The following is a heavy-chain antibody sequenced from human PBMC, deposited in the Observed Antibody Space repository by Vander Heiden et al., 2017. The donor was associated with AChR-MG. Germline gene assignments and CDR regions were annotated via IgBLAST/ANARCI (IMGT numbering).Heavy chain of an antibody. D-gene: IGHD6-19*01. CDR1: GFTFSSYG. Sequence: QVQLVESGGGGVQPGRSLRLSCAASGFTFSSYGMHWVRQAPGKGLEWVAVIWYDGSNKYYADSVKGRFTISRDNSKNTLYLQMNSLRAEDTAVYYCARALPGYSSGWYGGGFDYWGQGTLVTVSS. J-gene: IGHJ4*02. V-gene: IGHV3-33*01. CDR2: IWYDGSNK. CDR3: ARALPGYSSGWYGGGFDY.